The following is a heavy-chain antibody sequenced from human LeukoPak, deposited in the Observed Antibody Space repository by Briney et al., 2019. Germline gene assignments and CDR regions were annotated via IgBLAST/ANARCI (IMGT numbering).Heavy chain of an antibody. CDR2: ISSSSSYI. CDR3: ARDYYDSSGYYLTTDY. D-gene: IGHD3-22*01. Sequence: GGSLRLSCAASGFTFSSYSMNWVRQAPGKGLEWVSSISSSSSYIYYADSVKGRFTISRDNAKNSLYLQMNSLRAEDTAVYYCARDYYDSSGYYLTTDYWGQGTLVTVSS. CDR1: GFTFSSYS. J-gene: IGHJ4*02. V-gene: IGHV3-21*01.